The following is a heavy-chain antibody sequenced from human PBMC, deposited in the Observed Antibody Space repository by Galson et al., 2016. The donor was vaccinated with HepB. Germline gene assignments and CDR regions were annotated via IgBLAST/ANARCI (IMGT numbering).Heavy chain of an antibody. V-gene: IGHV4-61*01. Sequence: SETLSLTCTVSGGSVSSGSYYWSWIRQPPGKGLEWIGYIHYSGRSNSNSSLKSRVTMSLDTSKNQFSLKLSSVTTADTAVYYCARGYSYALDVWGQGTTVTVSS. J-gene: IGHJ6*02. CDR3: ARGYSYALDV. CDR2: IHYSGRS. CDR1: GGSVSSGSYY.